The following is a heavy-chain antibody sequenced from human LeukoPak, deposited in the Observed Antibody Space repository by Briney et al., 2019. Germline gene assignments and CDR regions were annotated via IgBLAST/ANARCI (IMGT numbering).Heavy chain of an antibody. CDR1: GGSIASGGYA. D-gene: IGHD6-13*01. V-gene: IGHV4-30-2*01. Sequence: PSETLSLTCAVSGGSIASGGYAWSWIRQPRGKGLEWIGYVYQSGGTYYNPSLKSRVTISVDTSKNQFSPKVSSVTAADTAVYYCARGLSIAAGANWGQGTLVTVSS. CDR3: ARGLSIAAGAN. CDR2: VYQSGGT. J-gene: IGHJ4*02.